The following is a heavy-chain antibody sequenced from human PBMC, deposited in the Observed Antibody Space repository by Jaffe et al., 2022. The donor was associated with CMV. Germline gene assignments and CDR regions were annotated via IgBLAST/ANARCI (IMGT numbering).Heavy chain of an antibody. V-gene: IGHV4-39*01. Sequence: QLQLQESGPGLVKASETLSLTCTVSGGSISSSSYYWGWIRQPPGKGLEWIGSMFYSGNIYYNPSLKSRVTISMDTSKNQFSLKLSSVTAADTAVYYCARLPLSSASFFDFWGQGTLVTVSS. CDR3: ARLPLSSASFFDF. CDR2: MFYSGNI. J-gene: IGHJ4*02. CDR1: GGSISSSSYY. D-gene: IGHD3-22*01.